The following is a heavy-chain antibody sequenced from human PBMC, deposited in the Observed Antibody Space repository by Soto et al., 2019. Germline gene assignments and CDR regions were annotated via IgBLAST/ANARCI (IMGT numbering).Heavy chain of an antibody. CDR1: GFTFSSHG. Sequence: QVQLVESGGGVVQPEKSLRLSCAASGFTFSSHGMHWVRQAPGKGLECVAVISFDGTNKYYADSVKGRFTISRDNSKNTLYLQMNSLRAEDTAVYYCASRVPHGTYGAPYFQHWGQGTLVSVS. CDR3: ASRVPHGTYGAPYFQH. V-gene: IGHV3-30*03. J-gene: IGHJ1*01. CDR2: ISFDGTNK. D-gene: IGHD1-26*01.